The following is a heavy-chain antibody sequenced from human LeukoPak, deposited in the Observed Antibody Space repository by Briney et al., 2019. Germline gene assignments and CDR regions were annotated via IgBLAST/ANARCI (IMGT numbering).Heavy chain of an antibody. V-gene: IGHV3-30*18. D-gene: IGHD6-19*01. Sequence: GGSLRLSCAASAFTVTEKYMIWVRQAPGKGLEWVAVISYDGSNKYYADSVKGGFTISRDNSKNKLYLQMNSLRAEDTAVYYCAKDATKLSSGWHDYWGQGTLVTVSS. CDR3: AKDATKLSSGWHDY. CDR2: ISYDGSNK. CDR1: AFTVTEKY. J-gene: IGHJ4*02.